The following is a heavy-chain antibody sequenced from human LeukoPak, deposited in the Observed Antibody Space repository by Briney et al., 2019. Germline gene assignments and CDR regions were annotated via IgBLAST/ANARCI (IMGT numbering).Heavy chain of an antibody. J-gene: IGHJ4*02. CDR3: ARDRGGDGYNDFDY. CDR2: IYYSGST. D-gene: IGHD5-24*01. Sequence: SETLSLTCTVSGGSISGYYWSWIRQPPGKGLEWIGYIYYSGSTNYNPSLKSRVTISVDTSKNQFSLKLSSVTAADTAVYYCARDRGGDGYNDFDYWGQGTLVTVSS. V-gene: IGHV4-59*01. CDR1: GGSISGYY.